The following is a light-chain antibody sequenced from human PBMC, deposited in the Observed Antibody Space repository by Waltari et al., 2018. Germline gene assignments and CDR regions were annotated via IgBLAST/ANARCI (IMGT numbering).Light chain of an antibody. CDR2: QSS. CDR3: QNHERLPAV. J-gene: IGKJ1*01. CDR1: QSISRY. Sequence: LTQSPDTLSLSPGERATLSCRASQSISRYLVWYQQKPGQAPRLLIYQSSIRATGIPDRFSGSGYGTDFSLTISRLEPEDFAVYYCQNHERLPAVFGQGTKVEMK. V-gene: IGKV3-20*01.